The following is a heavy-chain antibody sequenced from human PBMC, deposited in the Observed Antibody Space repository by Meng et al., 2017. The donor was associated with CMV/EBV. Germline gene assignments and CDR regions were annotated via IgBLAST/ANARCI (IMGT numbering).Heavy chain of an antibody. CDR1: GGTFSSYT. J-gene: IGHJ6*02. CDR3: ARGSWGDWGSFYYYGMDV. D-gene: IGHD7-27*01. CDR2: IIPILGMA. Sequence: SVKVSCKASGGTFSSYTISWVRQAPGQGLEWMGRIIPILGMANYAQKFQGRVTITADKSTSTAYMELSSLRSEDTAVYYCARGSWGDWGSFYYYGMDVWGQGTTVTVSS. V-gene: IGHV1-69*02.